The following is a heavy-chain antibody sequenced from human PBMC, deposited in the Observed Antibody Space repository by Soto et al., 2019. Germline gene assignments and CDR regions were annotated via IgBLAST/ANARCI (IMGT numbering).Heavy chain of an antibody. J-gene: IGHJ4*02. CDR2: IYRSGNT. Sequence: PSETLSLTCAVSGGSISSNNWWSWVRQPPGKGLEWIGEIYRSGNTNYNPSLQSRLTISIDSSKNHFSLQLRSVTAADTAVYYCARGGNDSSGPSVPAFVYWGQGTLVTVSS. D-gene: IGHD3-22*01. CDR1: GGSISSNNW. CDR3: ARGGNDSSGPSVPAFVY. V-gene: IGHV4-4*02.